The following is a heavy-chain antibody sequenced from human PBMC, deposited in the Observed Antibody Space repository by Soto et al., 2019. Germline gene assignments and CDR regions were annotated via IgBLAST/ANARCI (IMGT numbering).Heavy chain of an antibody. J-gene: IGHJ6*02. V-gene: IGHV3-64*01. Sequence: EVQLVESGGGLVQPGGSLRLSCAASGFTFSSYAMHWVRQAPGKGLEYVSVITSNRGNTDYASSVKGSFTISRDNSKTALEVQMGSLRAEDMAVDYCARLIPFGYGMDVWGQGTTVTVSS. CDR1: GFTFSSYA. CDR3: ARLIPFGYGMDV. CDR2: ITSNRGNT. D-gene: IGHD2-21*01.